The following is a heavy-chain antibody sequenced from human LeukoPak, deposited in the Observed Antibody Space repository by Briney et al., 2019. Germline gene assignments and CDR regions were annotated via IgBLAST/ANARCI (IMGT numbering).Heavy chain of an antibody. Sequence: SETLSLTCTVSGGSISSYYWSWIRRPPGKGLEWIGYIYYSGSTNYNPSLKSRVTISVDTSKNQFSLKLSSVTAADTAVYYCARAHDNYDSSGYYPPSDLGYYFDYWGQGTLVTVSS. CDR3: ARAHDNYDSSGYYPPSDLGYYFDY. V-gene: IGHV4-59*01. J-gene: IGHJ4*02. CDR1: GGSISSYY. CDR2: IYYSGST. D-gene: IGHD3-22*01.